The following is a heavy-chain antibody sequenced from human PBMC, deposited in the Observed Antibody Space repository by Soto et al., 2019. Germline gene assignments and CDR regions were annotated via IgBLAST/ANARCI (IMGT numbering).Heavy chain of an antibody. CDR3: ARVATVTNGIFDY. D-gene: IGHD4-17*01. J-gene: IGHJ4*02. V-gene: IGHV4-59*01. CDR2: IYYSGST. Sequence: TLSLTCTDSGGSISSYYWSWIRQPPGKGLEWIGYIYYSGSTNYNPSLKSRVTISVDTSKNQFSLKLSSVTAADTAVYYCARVATVTNGIFDYWGQGTLVTVSS. CDR1: GGSISSYY.